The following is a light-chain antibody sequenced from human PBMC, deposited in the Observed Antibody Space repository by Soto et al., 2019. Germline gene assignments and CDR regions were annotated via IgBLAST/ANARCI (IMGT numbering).Light chain of an antibody. CDR2: GTT. J-gene: IGKJ2*01. CDR1: QSISSSY. V-gene: IGKV3-20*01. Sequence: ETVLTQSPGTLSLSPGERATLSCRASQSISSSYLAWYQQKPGQAPRLLIYGTTNRATGIPDRFSGSGSGTDFTLTISRLEPEDFAVYFCHQYDNSPYNFGQGAKVEI. CDR3: HQYDNSPYN.